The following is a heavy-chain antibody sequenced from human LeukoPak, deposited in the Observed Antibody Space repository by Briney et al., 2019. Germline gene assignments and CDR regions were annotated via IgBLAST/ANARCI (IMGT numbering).Heavy chain of an antibody. Sequence: SETLSLTCAVSGGSISSSNWWSWVRQPPGKGLEWIGEIYHSGITNYNPSLKSRVTISVDTSKNQFSLNLSSVTAADTAVYYCARRGGLNRGYWYFDLWGRGTLVTVSS. J-gene: IGHJ2*01. CDR1: GGSISSSNW. CDR3: ARRGGLNRGYWYFDL. V-gene: IGHV4-4*02. D-gene: IGHD3-16*01. CDR2: IYHSGIT.